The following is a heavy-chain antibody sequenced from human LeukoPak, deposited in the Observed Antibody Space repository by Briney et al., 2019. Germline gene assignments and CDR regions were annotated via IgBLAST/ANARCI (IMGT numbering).Heavy chain of an antibody. CDR1: GGSISSYY. CDR3: ARGKVKWDSSTFDP. CDR2: IYYSGST. J-gene: IGHJ5*02. Sequence: SETLSLTCTVSGGSISSYYWSWIRQPPGKGLECIGYIYYSGSTNYNPSLKSRVTISVDTSKNQFSLKLSSVTAADTAVYYCARGKVKWDSSTFDPWGQGTLVTVSS. D-gene: IGHD1-26*01. V-gene: IGHV4-59*01.